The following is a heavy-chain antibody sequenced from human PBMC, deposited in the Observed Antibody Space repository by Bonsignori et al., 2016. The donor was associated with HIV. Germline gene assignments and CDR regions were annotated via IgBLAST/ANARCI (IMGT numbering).Heavy chain of an antibody. J-gene: IGHJ3*02. CDR1: GGSFSGYY. CDR2: INHSGST. D-gene: IGHD2-2*02. V-gene: IGHV4-34*01. CDR3: ARGVVVPAAIPTPSAFDI. Sequence: GSLRLSCAVYGGSFSGYYWSWIRQPPGKGLEWIGEINHSGSTNYNPSLKSRVTISVDTSKNQFSLKLSSVTAADTAVYYCARGVVVPAAIPTPSAFDIWGPRGQWSPSPQ.